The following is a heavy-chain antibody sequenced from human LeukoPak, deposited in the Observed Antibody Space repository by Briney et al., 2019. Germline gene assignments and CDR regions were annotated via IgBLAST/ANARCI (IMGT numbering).Heavy chain of an antibody. J-gene: IGHJ4*02. V-gene: IGHV4-39*07. CDR1: GGSISSSSYY. CDR2: SYYSGST. Sequence: SETLSLTCTVSGGSISSSSYYWGWIRRPPGKGLEWVGSSYYSGSTYYNPSLKSRITISVDTSKNQFSLKLSSVTAADTAVYYCARSYDSSGYYYEGGAFDYWGQGTLVTVSS. D-gene: IGHD3-22*01. CDR3: ARSYDSSGYYYEGGAFDY.